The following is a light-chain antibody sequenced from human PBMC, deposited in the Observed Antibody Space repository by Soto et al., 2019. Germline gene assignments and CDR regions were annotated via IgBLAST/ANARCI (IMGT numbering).Light chain of an antibody. CDR2: KNN. J-gene: IGLJ1*01. V-gene: IGLV1-47*01. Sequence: QSVLTQPPSASGPPGQRVTISCSGSSTNIGSNYVYWYQQLPGTAPKLLIYKNNHRPSGVPDRFYGSKSRTSASLAFSGLRSEDFADDYCAAWDDSLSGYVVGTGTKVT. CDR1: STNIGSNY. CDR3: AAWDDSLSGYV.